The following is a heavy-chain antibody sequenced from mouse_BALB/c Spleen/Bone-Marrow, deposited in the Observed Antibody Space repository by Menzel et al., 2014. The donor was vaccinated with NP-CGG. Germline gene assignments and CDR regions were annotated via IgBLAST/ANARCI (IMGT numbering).Heavy chain of an antibody. CDR3: VRDWDFDY. CDR1: GFTLNTYA. D-gene: IGHD4-1*01. Sequence: EVQLVESGGGLGQPKGSLKVSCAASGFTLNTYAMNWVRQAPGKGLEWVARIRSKSHNYATFYADSVKDRFTISRDDSQNMLYLQMNNLKTEDTAMYYCVRDWDFDYWGQGTTLTVSS. J-gene: IGHJ2*01. V-gene: IGHV10-1*02. CDR2: IRSKSHNYAT.